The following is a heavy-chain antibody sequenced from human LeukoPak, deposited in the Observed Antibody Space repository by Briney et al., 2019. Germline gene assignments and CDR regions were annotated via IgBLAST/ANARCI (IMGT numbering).Heavy chain of an antibody. Sequence: PGGSLRLSCAASGFTFSSYGMHWVRQAPGKGLEWVAVIWYGGSNKYYADSVKGRFTISRDNSKNTLYLQMNSLRAEDTAVYYCARERGPYDFWSGYYLWGQGTLVTVSS. D-gene: IGHD3-3*01. CDR1: GFTFSSYG. CDR2: IWYGGSNK. CDR3: ARERGPYDFWSGYYL. J-gene: IGHJ4*02. V-gene: IGHV3-33*01.